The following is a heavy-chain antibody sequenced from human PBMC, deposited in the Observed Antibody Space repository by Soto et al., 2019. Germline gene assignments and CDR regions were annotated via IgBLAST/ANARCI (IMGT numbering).Heavy chain of an antibody. CDR2: ISYDGSNK. CDR3: ARDNLGYDFWSGYRVLDY. V-gene: IGHV3-30-3*01. Sequence: QVQLVESGGGVVQPGRSLRLSCAASGFTFSSYAMHWVRQAPGKGLEWVAVISYDGSNKYYADSVKGRFTISRDNSKKRLYLQMNSLRAEDTAVYYCARDNLGYDFWSGYRVLDYWGQGTLVTVSS. J-gene: IGHJ4*02. D-gene: IGHD3-3*01. CDR1: GFTFSSYA.